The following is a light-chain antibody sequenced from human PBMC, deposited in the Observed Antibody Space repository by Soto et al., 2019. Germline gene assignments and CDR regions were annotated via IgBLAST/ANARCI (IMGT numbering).Light chain of an antibody. CDR1: QSISSY. V-gene: IGKV1-39*01. CDR3: QQSYSTPWT. J-gene: IGKJ1*01. Sequence: DIQMTQSPSSLSASVGDRVTITCRASQSISSYLNWYQQKPGKAPKLLIYAASSLQSGVPSRFSGSGSGTDVTLTRSSMQPEDFATYYCQQSYSTPWTFGQGTKVAIK. CDR2: AAS.